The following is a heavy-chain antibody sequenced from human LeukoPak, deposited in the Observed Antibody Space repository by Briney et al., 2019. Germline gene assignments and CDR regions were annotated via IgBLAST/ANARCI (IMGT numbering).Heavy chain of an antibody. J-gene: IGHJ4*02. CDR1: GGSISSGDYY. CDR2: IYYSGST. CDR3: ARVRKSPYYDYVWGSYPPWYFDY. D-gene: IGHD3-16*02. V-gene: IGHV4-30-4*01. Sequence: KASETLSLTCTVSGGSISSGDYYWSWIRQPPGKGLEWIGYIYYSGSTYYNPSLKSRVTISVDTSKNQFSLKLSSVTAADTAVYYCARVRKSPYYDYVWGSYPPWYFDYWGQGTLVTVSS.